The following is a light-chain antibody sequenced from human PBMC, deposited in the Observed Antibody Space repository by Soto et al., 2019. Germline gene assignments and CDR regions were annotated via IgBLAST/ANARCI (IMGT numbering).Light chain of an antibody. Sequence: IQLTQSPSSLSASVGDRVTITCRASQAISFYVAWYQQRPGRAPQLLIYAASTLQSGVPSRFSGGGSGTDFTLTISSLQPEDVATYFCQRYNNAPRTFGQGTKVEIK. CDR3: QRYNNAPRT. CDR2: AAS. CDR1: QAISFY. J-gene: IGKJ1*01. V-gene: IGKV1-27*01.